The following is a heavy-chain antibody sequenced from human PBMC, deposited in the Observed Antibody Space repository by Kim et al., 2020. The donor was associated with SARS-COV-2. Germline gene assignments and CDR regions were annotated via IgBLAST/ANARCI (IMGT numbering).Heavy chain of an antibody. V-gene: IGHV3-30*04. CDR2: ISYDGSNK. Sequence: GGSLRLSCAASGFTFSSYAMHWVRQAPGKGLEWVAVISYDGSNKYYADSVKGRFTISRDNSKNTLYLQMNSLRAEDTAVYYCARDRDILTGYSIRIKTREVGVRGGVGMDVWGQGTTVTVSS. D-gene: IGHD3-9*01. J-gene: IGHJ6*02. CDR1: GFTFSSYA. CDR3: ARDRDILTGYSIRIKTREVGVRGGVGMDV.